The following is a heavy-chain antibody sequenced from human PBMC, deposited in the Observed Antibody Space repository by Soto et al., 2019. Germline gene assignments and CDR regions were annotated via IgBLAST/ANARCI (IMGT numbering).Heavy chain of an antibody. CDR3: AREAYYDGSGRNWFDP. V-gene: IGHV3-30-3*01. Sequence: QVQLVESGGGVVQPGRSLRLSCVASGFTFGSYAMHWVRQAPGKGLDWVAVISYDGNSKYYADSVKGRFTVSRDKSKNTLYLQMDSLRTDDSALYYCAREAYYDGSGRNWFDPWGQGALVTVSS. D-gene: IGHD3-10*01. CDR2: ISYDGNSK. J-gene: IGHJ5*02. CDR1: GFTFGSYA.